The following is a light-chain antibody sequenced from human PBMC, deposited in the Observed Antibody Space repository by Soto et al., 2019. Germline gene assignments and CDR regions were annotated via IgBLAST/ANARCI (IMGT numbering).Light chain of an antibody. Sequence: ETVMTQSPATLSVSPGDRVTLSCRASQSIGTNLLWLRQSPGQPPRLLISGASDRVAGVPDRFSGSGSGTDFTLTISGLQSEDCAVYYCQQYAGWPRTFGQGTKVDIK. V-gene: IGKV3-15*01. CDR3: QQYAGWPRT. J-gene: IGKJ2*01. CDR1: QSIGTN. CDR2: GAS.